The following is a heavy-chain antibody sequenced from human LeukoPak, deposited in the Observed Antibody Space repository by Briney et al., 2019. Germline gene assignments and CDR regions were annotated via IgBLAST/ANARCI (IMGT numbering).Heavy chain of an antibody. CDR1: GGSISSSSYY. J-gene: IGHJ4*02. V-gene: IGHV4-39*07. CDR2: IYYSGST. Sequence: SETLSLTCTVSGGSISSSSYYWGWIRQPPGKGLEWIGSIYYSGSTYYNPSLKSRVTTSVDTSKNQFSLKLSSVTAADTAVYYCARDNRDPLTIFGVVIIDYFDYWGQGTLVTVSS. D-gene: IGHD3-3*01. CDR3: ARDNRDPLTIFGVVIIDYFDY.